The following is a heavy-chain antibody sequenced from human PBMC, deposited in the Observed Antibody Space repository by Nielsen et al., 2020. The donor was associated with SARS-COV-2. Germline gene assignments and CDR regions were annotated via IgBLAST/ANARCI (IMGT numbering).Heavy chain of an antibody. CDR3: VKEEGSGGYSGYDKKYYFDY. V-gene: IGHV3-30-3*02. J-gene: IGHJ4*02. CDR2: ISYDGSNK. D-gene: IGHD5-12*01. Sequence: VRQAPGKGLEWVAVISYDGSNKYYADSVKGRFTISRDNSKNTLYLQMNSLRAEDTAVYYCVKEEGSGGYSGYDKKYYFDYWGQGTLVTVSS.